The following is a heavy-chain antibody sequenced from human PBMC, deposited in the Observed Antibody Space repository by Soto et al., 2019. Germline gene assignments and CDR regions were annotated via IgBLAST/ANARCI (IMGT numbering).Heavy chain of an antibody. CDR1: GGTFSSYA. CDR2: IIPMFRTP. V-gene: IGHV1-69*12. CDR3: ASMPSVILNSYGFVTPFDI. D-gene: IGHD2-2*01. J-gene: IGHJ3*02. Sequence: QVQLVQSGAEVKKTGSSVKLSCKASGGTFSSYAFSWVRQAPRQGLEWMGGIIPMFRTPKYAQKFRDRVTITADESTTTLYMELTGLKSDDTALYFCASMPSVILNSYGFVTPFDIWGQGTMVTVSS.